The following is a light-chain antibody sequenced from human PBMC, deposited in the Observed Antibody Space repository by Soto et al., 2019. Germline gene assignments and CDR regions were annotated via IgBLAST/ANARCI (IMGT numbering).Light chain of an antibody. V-gene: IGKV3-20*01. J-gene: IGKJ5*01. CDR2: GAS. Sequence: EIVLTQSPGTLSLSPGERATLSCRASQSVSSSYLAWYQQKPGQAPRRLIYGASSRATGIPDRFSGSGSGTDFTLTISRLEPDDFAVYYCQQYGSSPRTFGQGTRLEIK. CDR1: QSVSSSY. CDR3: QQYGSSPRT.